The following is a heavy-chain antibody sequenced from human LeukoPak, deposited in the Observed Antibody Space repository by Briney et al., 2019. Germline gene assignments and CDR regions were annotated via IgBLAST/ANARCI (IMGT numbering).Heavy chain of an antibody. J-gene: IGHJ3*02. D-gene: IGHD3-10*01. CDR1: GGSFSGYY. V-gene: IGHV4-34*01. Sequence: SETLSLTCAVYGGSFSGYYWSWIRQPPGKGLEWIGEINYSGSTNYNPSLKSRVTISVDTSKNQFSLKLSSVTAADTAVYYCARIISSSDIWGQGTMVTVSS. CDR2: INYSGST. CDR3: ARIISSSDI.